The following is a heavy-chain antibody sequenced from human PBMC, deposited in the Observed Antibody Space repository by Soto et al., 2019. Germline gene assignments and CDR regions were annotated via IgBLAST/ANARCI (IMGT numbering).Heavy chain of an antibody. CDR3: ARGCSGGSCYSVPWFDP. D-gene: IGHD2-15*01. CDR1: GGTLSSYA. Sequence: SVKVSCKASGGTLSSYAISWVRQAPGQGLEWMGGIIPIFGTANYAQKFQGRVTITADESTSTAYMELSSLRSEDTAVYYCARGCSGGSCYSVPWFDPWGQGTLVTVSS. V-gene: IGHV1-69*13. CDR2: IIPIFGTA. J-gene: IGHJ5*02.